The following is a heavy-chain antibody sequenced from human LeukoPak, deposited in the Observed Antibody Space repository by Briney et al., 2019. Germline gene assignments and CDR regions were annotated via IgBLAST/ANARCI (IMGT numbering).Heavy chain of an antibody. CDR1: GFSFSSYE. V-gene: IGHV3-48*03. J-gene: IGHJ6*02. CDR2: ITKSGSTI. Sequence: PGGSLRLFCVASGFSFSSYEMNWVRQAPGKGLEWVSYITKSGSTIYFADSVKGRFTISRDNAKNSLYLQMNSLRAEDTAVYYCARHYDPYGMDVWGQGTTVTVSS. CDR3: ARHYDPYGMDV. D-gene: IGHD3-16*01.